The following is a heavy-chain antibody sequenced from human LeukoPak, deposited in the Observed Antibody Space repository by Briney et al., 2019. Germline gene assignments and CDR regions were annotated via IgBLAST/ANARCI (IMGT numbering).Heavy chain of an antibody. J-gene: IGHJ6*02. CDR2: ISGSASTT. CDR3: ARDGGAAAGGFMAGYYGMDV. D-gene: IGHD6-13*01. CDR1: GFSFTDYY. Sequence: GGSLRLSCAASGFSFTDYYMNWIRQAPGRGLEWVAYISGSASTTYYADSVKGRFTISRDNAKDSLYLQMNSLRAEDTAVYYCARDGGAAAGGFMAGYYGMDVWGQGTTVTVSS. V-gene: IGHV3-11*01.